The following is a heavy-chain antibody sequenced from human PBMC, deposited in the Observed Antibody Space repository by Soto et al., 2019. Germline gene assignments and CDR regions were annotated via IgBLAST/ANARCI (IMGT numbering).Heavy chain of an antibody. CDR1: GGSISGYY. Sequence: SETLSLTCTVSGGSISGYYWSWIRQPPGKGLEWIGYMYNTGSTVYNPSFKSRVTISVDTSKNQFSLKLSSVTAADTAVYYCARGTRGCSGGSCYFAFDYWGQGTLVTVSS. CDR2: MYNTGST. J-gene: IGHJ4*02. CDR3: ARGTRGCSGGSCYFAFDY. V-gene: IGHV4-59*12. D-gene: IGHD2-15*01.